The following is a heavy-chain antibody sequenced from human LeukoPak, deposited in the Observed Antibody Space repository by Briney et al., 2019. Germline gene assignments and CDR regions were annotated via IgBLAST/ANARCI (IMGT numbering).Heavy chain of an antibody. D-gene: IGHD3-10*01. Sequence: GGSLRLSCAASGFTFSSYSMNWVRQAPGKGLEWVSSITSSSSIYYADSVKGRFTISRDNAKNSLYLQMNSLGAEDTAVYYCARYYYARMGTADYWGQGTLVTVSS. CDR3: ARYYYARMGTADY. CDR2: ITSSSSI. CDR1: GFTFSSYS. V-gene: IGHV3-21*01. J-gene: IGHJ4*02.